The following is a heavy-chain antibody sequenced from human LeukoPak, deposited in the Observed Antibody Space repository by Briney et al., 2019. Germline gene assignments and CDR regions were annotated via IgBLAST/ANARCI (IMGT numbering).Heavy chain of an antibody. CDR2: IYYSGST. CDR3: ARERWELLAFDI. J-gene: IGHJ3*02. D-gene: IGHD1-26*01. CDR1: GGSISSYY. Sequence: SETLSLTCTVSGGSISSYYWSWIRQPPGKGLEWIGYIYYSGSTNYNPSLKSRVTISVDTSKNQFSLKLSSVTVADTAVYYCARERWELLAFDIWGQGTMVTVSS. V-gene: IGHV4-59*01.